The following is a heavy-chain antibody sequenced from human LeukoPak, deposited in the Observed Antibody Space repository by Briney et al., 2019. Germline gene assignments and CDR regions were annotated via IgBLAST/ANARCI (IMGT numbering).Heavy chain of an antibody. J-gene: IGHJ4*02. V-gene: IGHV3-23*01. D-gene: IGHD3-22*01. CDR1: GFTFSTYA. Sequence: AGGSLRLSCAASGFTFSTYAMSWVRQAPGKGLEWVSGISGSGGSTYYADSVKGRFTISRDNSRNTLYLQMSSLRVEDTAVYYCAKRMSITVTQYDYWGQGTLVTVSS. CDR2: ISGSGGST. CDR3: AKRMSITVTQYDY.